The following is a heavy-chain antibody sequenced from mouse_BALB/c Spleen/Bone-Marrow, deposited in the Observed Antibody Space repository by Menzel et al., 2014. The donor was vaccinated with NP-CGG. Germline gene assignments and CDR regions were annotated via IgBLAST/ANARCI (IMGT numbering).Heavy chain of an antibody. V-gene: IGHV7-3*02. CDR1: GFTFTDYY. J-gene: IGHJ1*01. CDR2: IRNKANGYTT. CDR3: ARDENYDIYWYFDV. Sequence: EVKVVESGGGLVQPGGSLRLSCATSGFTFTDYYMSWVRQTPGKALEWLGFIRNKANGYTTDYSVSVKGRFTISRDNSQSILYPQMNTLRAEDSATYYCARDENYDIYWYFDVWGAGTTVTVSS. D-gene: IGHD1-1*01.